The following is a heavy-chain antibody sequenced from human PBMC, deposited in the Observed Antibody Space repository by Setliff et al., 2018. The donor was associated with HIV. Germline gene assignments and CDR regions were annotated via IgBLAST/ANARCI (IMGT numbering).Heavy chain of an antibody. CDR2: IYASGST. D-gene: IGHD3-3*01. CDR3: ATLPQGYDYFDY. J-gene: IGHJ4*01. CDR1: GGSISTYY. Sequence: PSETLSLTCTVSGGSISTYYWSWIRQPAGKGLEWIGRIYASGSTNYNPSLKSRVTTLVDTSKNQFSLKLNSVTAADTAVYYCATLPQGYDYFDYWGHGTLVTVSS. V-gene: IGHV4-4*07.